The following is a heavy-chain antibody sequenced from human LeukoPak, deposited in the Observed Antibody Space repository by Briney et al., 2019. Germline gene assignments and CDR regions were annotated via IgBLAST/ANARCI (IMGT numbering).Heavy chain of an antibody. J-gene: IGHJ4*02. CDR3: ARGQAYCGGDCYGY. CDR2: IYYSGST. Sequence: SETLSLTCTVSGGSISSYYWSWVRQPPGKGLEWIGYIYYSGSTNYNPSLKSRVTISVDTSKNQFSLKLGSVTAADTAVYYCARGQAYCGGDCYGYWGQGTLVTVSS. V-gene: IGHV4-59*01. D-gene: IGHD2-21*02. CDR1: GGSISSYY.